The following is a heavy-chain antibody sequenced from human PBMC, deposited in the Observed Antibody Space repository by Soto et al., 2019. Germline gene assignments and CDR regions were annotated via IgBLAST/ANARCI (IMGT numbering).Heavy chain of an antibody. CDR1: GGTFSSYA. CDR2: IIPIFGTA. D-gene: IGHD2-2*01. CDR3: ARDRGRCSSTSCWDTARDFYYYGMDV. J-gene: IGHJ6*02. Sequence: QVQLVQSGAEVKKPGSSVKVSCKASGGTFSSYAISWVRQAPGQGLEWRGGIIPIFGTANYAQKFQGRVTITADESTSTASMELSSLSSEDTAVYYCARDRGRCSSTSCWDTARDFYYYGMDVWGQGTTVTVSS. V-gene: IGHV1-69*01.